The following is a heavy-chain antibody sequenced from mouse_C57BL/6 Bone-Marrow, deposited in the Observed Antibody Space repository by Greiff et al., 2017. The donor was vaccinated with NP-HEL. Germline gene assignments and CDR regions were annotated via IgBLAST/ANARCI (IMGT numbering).Heavy chain of an antibody. CDR3: ARGFYYCSSPSYFDY. J-gene: IGHJ2*01. V-gene: IGHV1-9*01. CDR2: ILPGSGST. Sequence: QVQLQQSGAELMKPGASVKLSCKASGYTFTGYWIEWVKQRPGHGLEWIGEILPGSGSTYYNEKFKGKATFTADTSSNTAYMQLSSLTTEDSAIYYCARGFYYCSSPSYFDYWGQGTTLTVSA. CDR1: GYTFTGYW. D-gene: IGHD1-1*01.